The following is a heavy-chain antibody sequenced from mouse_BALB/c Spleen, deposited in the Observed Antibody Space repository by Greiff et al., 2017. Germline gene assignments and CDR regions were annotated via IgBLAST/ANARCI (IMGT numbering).Heavy chain of an antibody. CDR1: GFSLTDYG. J-gene: IGHJ2*01. Sequence: VQRVESGPGLVAPSQSLSITCTVSGFSLTDYGVSWIRQPPGKGLEWLGVIWGGGSTYYNSALKSRLSISKDNSKSQVFLKMNSLQTDDTAMYYCAKHPYYYGSSYEYFDYWGQGTTLTVSS. V-gene: IGHV2-6-5*01. D-gene: IGHD1-1*01. CDR3: AKHPYYYGSSYEYFDY. CDR2: IWGGGST.